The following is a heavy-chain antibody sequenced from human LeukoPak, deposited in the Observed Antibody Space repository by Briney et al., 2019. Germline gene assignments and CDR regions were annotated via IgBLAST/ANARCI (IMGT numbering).Heavy chain of an antibody. Sequence: SETLSLTCAVYGGSFSGYYWSWIRQPPGKGLEWIGEINHSGSTNYNPSLKSRVTISVDTSKNQFSLKLSSVTAADTAVYYCARVVRRYFDWLLPSTAKYYFDYWGQGTLVTVSS. CDR1: GGSFSGYY. J-gene: IGHJ4*02. CDR3: ARVVRRYFDWLLPSTAKYYFDY. CDR2: INHSGST. V-gene: IGHV4-34*01. D-gene: IGHD3-9*01.